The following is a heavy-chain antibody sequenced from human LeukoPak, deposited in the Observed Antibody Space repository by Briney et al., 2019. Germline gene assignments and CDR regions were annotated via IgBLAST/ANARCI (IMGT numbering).Heavy chain of an antibody. CDR2: IYSGGST. CDR1: GFTFSSFA. J-gene: IGHJ4*02. D-gene: IGHD3-22*01. V-gene: IGHV3-53*01. Sequence: GGSLRLSCAASGFTFSSFAMHWVRQAPGKGLEWVSVIYSGGSTYYADSVKGRFTISRDNSKNTLYLQMNSLRAEDTAVYYCARSGYYIYYFDYWGQGTLVTVSS. CDR3: ARSGYYIYYFDY.